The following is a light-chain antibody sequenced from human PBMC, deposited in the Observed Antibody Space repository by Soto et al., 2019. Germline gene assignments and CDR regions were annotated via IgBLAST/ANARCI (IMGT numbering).Light chain of an antibody. V-gene: IGLV3-9*01. CDR1: NIGSKN. CDR3: QVWDSSTVV. CDR2: RDS. J-gene: IGLJ2*01. Sequence: SYELTQPLSVSVALGQTARITCGGNNIGSKNVNWYQQKPGQAPVLVIYRDSNRPSGIPERFSGSNSGNTATLTISRAQAGDEADYYCQVWDSSTVVFGGGTKVTVL.